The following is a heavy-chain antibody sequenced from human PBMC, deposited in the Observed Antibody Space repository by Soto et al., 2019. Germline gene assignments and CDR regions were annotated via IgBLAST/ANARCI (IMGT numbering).Heavy chain of an antibody. Sequence: GGSLRLSSAASGFTFSSYAMSRVRQAPGKGLEWVSAISGSGGSTYYADSVKGRFTISRDNSKNTLYLQMNSLRAEDTAVYYCAKDLGYSYGYYYYGMDVWGQGTTVTVS. J-gene: IGHJ6*02. CDR3: AKDLGYSYGYYYYGMDV. V-gene: IGHV3-23*01. CDR2: ISGSGGST. D-gene: IGHD5-18*01. CDR1: GFTFSSYA.